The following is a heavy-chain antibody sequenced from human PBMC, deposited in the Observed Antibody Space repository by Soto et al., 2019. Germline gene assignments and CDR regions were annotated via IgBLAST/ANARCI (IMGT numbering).Heavy chain of an antibody. CDR2: INHSRST. J-gene: IGHJ1*01. V-gene: IGHV4-34*01. CDR1: GGSFSGYY. Sequence: QVQLQQWGAGLLKPSETLSLTCAVYGGSFSGYYWSWIRQPPGKGLEWIGEINHSRSTNYNPSLKSRVTRSVDTSKNQFSLKLSSVTAADTAVYYCARAPRYTYYYDSSGYYWGYFQHWGQGTLVTVSS. CDR3: ARAPRYTYYYDSSGYYWGYFQH. D-gene: IGHD3-22*01.